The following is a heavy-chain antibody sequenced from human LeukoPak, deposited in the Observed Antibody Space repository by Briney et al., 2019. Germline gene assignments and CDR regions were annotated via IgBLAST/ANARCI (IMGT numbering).Heavy chain of an antibody. Sequence: GGSLRLSCAASGFTFSSYAMHWVRQAPGKGLEYVSAISSNGGSTYYANSVKGRFTISRDNSKNTLYLQMNSLRADDTAVYHCAKEKKSGGWPIDYWGQGALVTVSS. J-gene: IGHJ4*02. CDR2: ISSNGGST. V-gene: IGHV3-64*01. CDR1: GFTFSSYA. CDR3: AKEKKSGGWPIDY. D-gene: IGHD2-15*01.